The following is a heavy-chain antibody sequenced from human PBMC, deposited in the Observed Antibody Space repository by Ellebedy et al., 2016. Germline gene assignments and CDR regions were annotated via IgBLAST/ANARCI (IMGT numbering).Heavy chain of an antibody. CDR3: ARDLGYYKFES. Sequence: GESLKISXAASGFTFSSYAMSWVRQVPGKGLEWVSHINGDGSSTTYADSVKGRFTISRDNAKNTLYLQMNSLRAEDTAVYYCARDLGYYKFESWGQGTLVTVSS. J-gene: IGHJ4*02. D-gene: IGHD1-26*01. CDR2: INGDGSST. CDR1: GFTFSSYA. V-gene: IGHV3-74*01.